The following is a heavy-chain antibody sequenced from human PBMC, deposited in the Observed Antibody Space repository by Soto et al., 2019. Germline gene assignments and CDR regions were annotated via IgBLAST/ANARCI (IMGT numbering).Heavy chain of an antibody. Sequence: SLRLSCAASGFTFSSDGMHLVRQAPGKGLEWVAVISYDGSNKYYADSVKGRFTISRDNSKNTLYLQMNSLRAEDTAVYYCAKDRYSSSSGLDYWGQGTLVTVSS. CDR1: GFTFSSDG. CDR2: ISYDGSNK. V-gene: IGHV3-30*18. J-gene: IGHJ4*02. D-gene: IGHD6-13*01. CDR3: AKDRYSSSSGLDY.